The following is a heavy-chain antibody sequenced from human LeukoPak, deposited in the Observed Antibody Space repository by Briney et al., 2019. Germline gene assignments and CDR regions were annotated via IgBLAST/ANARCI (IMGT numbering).Heavy chain of an antibody. CDR3: ARARGDDYVWGTRHNAFDI. D-gene: IGHD3-16*01. CDR1: GGSISSHY. V-gene: IGHV4-59*11. Sequence: SETPSLTCTVSGGSISSHYWSWIRPPPGKGLEWIGYIYYSGSTNYNPSLKSRVTISVDTSKNQFSLKLSSVTAADTAVYYCARARGDDYVWGTRHNAFDIWGQGTMVTVSS. CDR2: IYYSGST. J-gene: IGHJ3*02.